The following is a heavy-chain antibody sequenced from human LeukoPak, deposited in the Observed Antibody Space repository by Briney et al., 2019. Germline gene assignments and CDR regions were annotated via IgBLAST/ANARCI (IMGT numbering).Heavy chain of an antibody. D-gene: IGHD6-13*01. CDR1: GFTFSSYA. J-gene: IGHJ4*02. Sequence: GGSLRLSCAASGFTFSSYAMHWVRQAPAKELEGVAVISYDGSNKYYADSVKGRFTISRDNSKNTLYLQMNSLRAEDTAVYYWARGGLNRLAAPLGYWGQGTLVTVSS. CDR3: ARGGLNRLAAPLGY. CDR2: ISYDGSNK. V-gene: IGHV3-30*04.